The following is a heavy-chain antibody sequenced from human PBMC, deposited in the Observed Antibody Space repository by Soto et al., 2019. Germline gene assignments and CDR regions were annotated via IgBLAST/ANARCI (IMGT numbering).Heavy chain of an antibody. CDR1: GFAFSDFG. CDR2: IWHDGKNK. Sequence: QVQVVESGGGVVQPGKSPRLSFAASGFAFSDFGMHWVRPAPAKGLEWVAVIWHDGKNKDDADYAKGRFTISIDNSRNILYLEMNSLRVEDTAVYYCARDPGQDEAMDYWGQGTLVTVSS. J-gene: IGHJ4*02. CDR3: ARDPGQDEAMDY. V-gene: IGHV3-33*01.